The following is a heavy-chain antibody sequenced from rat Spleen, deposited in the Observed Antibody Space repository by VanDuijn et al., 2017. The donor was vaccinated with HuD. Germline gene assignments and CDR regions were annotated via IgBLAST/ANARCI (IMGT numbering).Heavy chain of an antibody. Sequence: EVQLVESGGGLVQPGRSLKLSCAASGFTFSDYAMAWVRQAPKKGLEWVATIIYDGSRTYYRDSVKGRFTISRHNAKNTLYLQMDSLRSEDTATYYCARRNWDQGDYVMDAWGQGVMVTVSS. D-gene: IGHD5-1*01. V-gene: IGHV5-17*01. CDR3: ARRNWDQGDYVMDA. CDR1: GFTFSDYA. J-gene: IGHJ2*01. CDR2: IIYDGSRT.